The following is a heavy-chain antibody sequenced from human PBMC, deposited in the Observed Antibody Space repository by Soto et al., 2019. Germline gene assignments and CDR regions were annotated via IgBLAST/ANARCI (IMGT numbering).Heavy chain of an antibody. CDR2: ISGSGGST. CDR1: GFTFSSYS. D-gene: IGHD6-19*01. Sequence: GGSLRLSCAASGFTFSSYSMSWVRQAPGKGLEWVSAISGSGGSTYYADSVKGRFTISRDNSKNTLYLQMNSLRAEDTAVYYCAKDLRYSSGLNWFDPWGQGTLVTVSS. J-gene: IGHJ5*02. V-gene: IGHV3-23*01. CDR3: AKDLRYSSGLNWFDP.